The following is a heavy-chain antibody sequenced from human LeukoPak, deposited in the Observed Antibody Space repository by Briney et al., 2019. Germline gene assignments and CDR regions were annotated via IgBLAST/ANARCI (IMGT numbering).Heavy chain of an antibody. Sequence: PGGSLRLSCAASGFTFSSYAISCVRQAPEKGLEWVSTLSGSGGGTYYADSVKGRFTISRDDSKNTLYLQMNSLRAEDTAVYYCAKDLGRYRNNYFDYWGQGTLVTVSS. CDR1: GFTFSSYA. CDR2: LSGSGGGT. D-gene: IGHD1-26*01. V-gene: IGHV3-23*01. J-gene: IGHJ4*02. CDR3: AKDLGRYRNNYFDY.